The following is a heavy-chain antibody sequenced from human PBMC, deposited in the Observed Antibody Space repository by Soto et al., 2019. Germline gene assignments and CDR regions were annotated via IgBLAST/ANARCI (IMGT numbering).Heavy chain of an antibody. Sequence: PGESLKISCNGSGYSFTSYWIGWVRQMPGKGLEWMGIIYPGDSDTRYSPSFQGQVTISADKSISTAYLQWSSLKASDTAMYYCARQEEYYDSSGYYPSDWGQGTLVTVSS. V-gene: IGHV5-51*01. CDR2: IYPGDSDT. CDR3: ARQEEYYDSSGYYPSD. D-gene: IGHD3-22*01. CDR1: GYSFTSYW. J-gene: IGHJ4*02.